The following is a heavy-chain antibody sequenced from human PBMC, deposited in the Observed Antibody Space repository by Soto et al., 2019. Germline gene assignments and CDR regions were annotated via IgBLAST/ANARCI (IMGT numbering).Heavy chain of an antibody. CDR3: ARERKGFGYIEF. CDR1: GSITGYY. D-gene: IGHD2-15*01. Sequence: SETRSLTCTVSGSITGYYWSWVRQPPGKRLEWIGYMFHGGTTKYNPSLQSRVTLSLDTAKNQFSLSLTSVTAADTALYYCARERKGFGYIEFWGQGALVTVSS. V-gene: IGHV4-59*01. J-gene: IGHJ4*02. CDR2: MFHGGTT.